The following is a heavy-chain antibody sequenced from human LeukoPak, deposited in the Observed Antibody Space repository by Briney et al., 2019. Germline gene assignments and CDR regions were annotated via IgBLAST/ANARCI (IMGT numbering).Heavy chain of an antibody. CDR3: ARTQDYYDSSGYYYWFDP. CDR2: ISAYNGNT. Sequence: ASVTVSCKASGYTFTSYGISWVRQAPGQGLEWMGWISAYNGNTNYAQKLQGRVTMTTDTSTSTAYMELRSLRSDDTAVYYCARTQDYYDSSGYYYWFDPWGQGTLVTVSS. D-gene: IGHD3-22*01. J-gene: IGHJ5*02. V-gene: IGHV1-18*01. CDR1: GYTFTSYG.